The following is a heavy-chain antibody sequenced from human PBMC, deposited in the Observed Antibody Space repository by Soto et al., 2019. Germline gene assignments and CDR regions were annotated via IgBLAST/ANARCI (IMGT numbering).Heavy chain of an antibody. D-gene: IGHD3-22*01. CDR3: ARVGYDSSGTDTGLDY. V-gene: IGHV3-48*03. CDR2: ISSSGSTI. CDR1: GFTFSSYE. Sequence: EVQLVESGGGLVQPGGSLRLSCAASGFTFSSYEMNWVRQAPGKGLEWVSYISSSGSTIYYADSVKGRFTISRDNAKNSLYLQMNSLRAEDTAVYYCARVGYDSSGTDTGLDYWGQGTLVTVSS. J-gene: IGHJ4*02.